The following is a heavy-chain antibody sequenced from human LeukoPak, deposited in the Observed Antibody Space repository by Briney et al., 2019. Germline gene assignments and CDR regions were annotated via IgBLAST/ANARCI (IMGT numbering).Heavy chain of an antibody. CDR3: ARGSGSSGYDAFDI. CDR2: MNPNSGNT. CDR1: GYTFTSYD. Sequence: ASVKVSCKASGYTFTSYDINWVRQATGQGLEWRGWMNPNSGNTGYAQKFQGRVTMTRNTSISTAYMELSSLRSEDTPVYYCARGSGSSGYDAFDIWGQGTMVTVSS. D-gene: IGHD3-22*01. V-gene: IGHV1-8*01. J-gene: IGHJ3*02.